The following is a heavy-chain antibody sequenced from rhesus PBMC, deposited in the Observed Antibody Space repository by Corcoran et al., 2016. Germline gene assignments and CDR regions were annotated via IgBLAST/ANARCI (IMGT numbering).Heavy chain of an antibody. CDR3: ARRGNTGYYFDY. Sequence: QVQLQESGPGLVKPLETLSLTCAVPGGSISSNYWSWIRQAPGKGLEWIGYIYGSGSSTNYNPSLKSRVTLSVDTSKNQLSLKLSSVTAADTAVYYCARRGNTGYYFDYWGQGVLVTVSS. CDR1: GGSISSNY. D-gene: IGHD2-21*01. CDR2: IYGSGSST. J-gene: IGHJ4*01. V-gene: IGHV4S11*01.